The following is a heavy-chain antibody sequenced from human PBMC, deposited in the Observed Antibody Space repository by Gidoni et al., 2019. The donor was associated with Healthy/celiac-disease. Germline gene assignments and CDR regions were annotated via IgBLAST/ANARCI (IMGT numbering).Heavy chain of an antibody. J-gene: IGHJ4*02. D-gene: IGHD4-17*01. Sequence: EVQLVESGGGLVQPGGSLKLSCAAFGFTCSGSAMHVVRQASGKGVGWVGRIRSKANSNATAYAASVKGRFTISRDDSKNTAYLQMNSLKTEDTAVYYCTRQDGTVTTAYWGQGTLVTVSS. CDR3: TRQDGTVTTAY. V-gene: IGHV3-73*02. CDR2: IRSKANSNAT. CDR1: GFTCSGSA.